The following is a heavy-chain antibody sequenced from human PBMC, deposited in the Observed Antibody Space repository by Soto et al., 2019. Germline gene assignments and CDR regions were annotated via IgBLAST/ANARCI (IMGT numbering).Heavy chain of an antibody. CDR3: ARDERNHRAY. V-gene: IGHV1-18*04. CDR1: GYTVTSYS. D-gene: IGHD2-21*01. CDR2: ISGYNGNT. J-gene: IGHJ4*02. Sequence: ASGKVSCKASGYTVTSYSINWVRQAPGQGLEWMGLISGYNGNTNYAQKFQGRVTMTTDTSTSTAYMELRSLRSDDTAVYYCARDERNHRAYWGQGTLAPVSS.